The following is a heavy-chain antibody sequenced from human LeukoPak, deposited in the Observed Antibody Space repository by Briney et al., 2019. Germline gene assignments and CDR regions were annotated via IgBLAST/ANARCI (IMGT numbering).Heavy chain of an antibody. CDR2: INPNSGGT. CDR1: GYTFTGYY. V-gene: IGHV1-2*02. CDR3: ARVVRGDYGYYFDY. J-gene: IGHJ4*02. D-gene: IGHD4-17*01. Sequence: ASVNVSCKASGYTFTGYYIHWVRQAPGQGLEWMGWINPNSGGTNYAQKFQGRVTMTRDTSISTAYMELSRLRSDDTAVYYCARVVRGDYGYYFDYWGQGTLVTVSS.